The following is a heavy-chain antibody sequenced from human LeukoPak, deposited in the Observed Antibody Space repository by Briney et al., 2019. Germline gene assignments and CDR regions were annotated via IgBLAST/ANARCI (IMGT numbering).Heavy chain of an antibody. CDR3: ARGPAATYNWFDP. J-gene: IGHJ5*02. CDR1: GGTFSSYA. Sequence: SVKVSCKASGGTFSSYAISWVRQAPGQGLEWMGGIIPIFGTANYAQKFQGRVTITTDESTSTAYMELSSLRSEDTAVYYCARGPAATYNWFDPWGQGTLVTVSS. V-gene: IGHV1-69*05. CDR2: IIPIFGTA. D-gene: IGHD2-2*01.